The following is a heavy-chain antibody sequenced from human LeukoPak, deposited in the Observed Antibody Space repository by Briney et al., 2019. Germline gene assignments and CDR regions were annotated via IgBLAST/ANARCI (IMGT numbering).Heavy chain of an antibody. J-gene: IGHJ6*03. CDR3: ARQNRNKNYYYYYMDV. Sequence: GESLKISCKGSGYSFTSYWIGWVRQMPGKGLEWMGIIYPGDSDTRYSPSFQGQVTISADKSISTAYLQWSSLKASDTAMYYCARQNRNKNYYYYYMDVWGKGTTVTVSS. CDR2: IYPGDSDT. V-gene: IGHV5-51*01. CDR1: GYSFTSYW. D-gene: IGHD1-14*01.